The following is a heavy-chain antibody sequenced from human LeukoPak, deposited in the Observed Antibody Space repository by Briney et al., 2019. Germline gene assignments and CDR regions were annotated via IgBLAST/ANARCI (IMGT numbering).Heavy chain of an antibody. CDR2: IYYSGST. J-gene: IGHJ4*02. CDR3: ARRRATLDY. Sequence: SETLSLTCTVSGGSISSSSYYWGWIHQPPGKGLEWIGSIYYSGSTYYNPSLKSRVTISVDTSKNQFSLKLSSVTAADTAVYYCARRRATLDYWGQGTLVTVSS. CDR1: GGSISSSSYY. V-gene: IGHV4-39*01.